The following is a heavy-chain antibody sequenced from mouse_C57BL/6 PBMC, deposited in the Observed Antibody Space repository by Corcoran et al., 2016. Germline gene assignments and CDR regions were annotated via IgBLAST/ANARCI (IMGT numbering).Heavy chain of an antibody. D-gene: IGHD3-2*02. CDR3: AYSSGYPPFAY. Sequence: EVQLQQSGPELVKPGASVKISCKASGYTFTDYYMNWVKQSHGKSLEWIGDINPNNGGTSYNQKFKGKATLTVDKSSSTAYMELRSLTSEDSAVYYCAYSSGYPPFAYWGQGTLVTVSA. CDR1: GYTFTDYY. V-gene: IGHV1-26*01. J-gene: IGHJ3*01. CDR2: INPNNGGT.